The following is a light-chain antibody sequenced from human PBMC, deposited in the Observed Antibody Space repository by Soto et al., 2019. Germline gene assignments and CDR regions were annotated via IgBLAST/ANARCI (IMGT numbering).Light chain of an antibody. CDR3: SSYAGRV. CDR2: EVS. J-gene: IGLJ2*01. V-gene: IGLV2-8*01. Sequence: QSALTQPPSASGSPGQSVTISCTGTSSDVGGYNYVSWYQQHPGKAPKLMIYEVSKRPSGVPDRFSGSKSGNTASLTVSGLQADDESDYYCSSYAGRVFGGGTKLTVL. CDR1: SSDVGGYNY.